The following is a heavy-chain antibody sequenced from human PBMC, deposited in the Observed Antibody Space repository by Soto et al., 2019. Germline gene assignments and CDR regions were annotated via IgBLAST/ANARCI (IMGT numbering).Heavy chain of an antibody. Sequence: PGGSLRLSCAASGFTFSSYEMNWVRQAPGKGLEWVSYINSGGTNIYYADSVKGRFTISRDNAKNSLHLQMNSLRAEDTAVYYCAGDKGADTGAIDNWGQGILVTVSS. CDR1: GFTFSSYE. D-gene: IGHD6-19*01. CDR2: INSGGTNI. J-gene: IGHJ4*02. CDR3: AGDKGADTGAIDN. V-gene: IGHV3-48*03.